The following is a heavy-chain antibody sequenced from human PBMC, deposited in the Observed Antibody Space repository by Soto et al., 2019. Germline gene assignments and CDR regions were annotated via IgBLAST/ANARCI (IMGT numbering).Heavy chain of an antibody. V-gene: IGHV3-49*03. D-gene: IGHD3-22*01. CDR3: TRDYYDSSGYYSGDAFDI. J-gene: IGHJ3*02. CDR1: GFTFGDYA. Sequence: LRLSCTASGFTFGDYAMSWFRQAPGKGLEWVGFIRSKAYGGTTEYAASVKGRFTISRDDSKSIAYLQMNSLKTEDTAVYYCTRDYYDSSGYYSGDAFDIWGQGTMVTVS. CDR2: IRSKAYGGTT.